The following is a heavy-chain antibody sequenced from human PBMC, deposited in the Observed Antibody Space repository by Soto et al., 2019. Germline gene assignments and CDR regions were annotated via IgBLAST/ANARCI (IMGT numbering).Heavy chain of an antibody. CDR1: GGSISSSSYY. J-gene: IGHJ4*02. CDR3: AREGGITGTVRY. Sequence: QLQLQESGPGLVKPSETLSLTCTVSGGSISSSSYYWGWIRQPPGKGLEWIGSIYYSGSTYYNPSLKSRVTTSVDTSTNPCSRRPSPVTAADTAVYYCAREGGITGTVRYWGQGSLVTVSS. CDR2: IYYSGST. D-gene: IGHD1-20*01. V-gene: IGHV4-39*02.